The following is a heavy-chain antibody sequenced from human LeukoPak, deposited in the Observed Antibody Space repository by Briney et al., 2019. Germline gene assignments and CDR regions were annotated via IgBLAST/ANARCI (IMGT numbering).Heavy chain of an antibody. D-gene: IGHD3-22*01. CDR2: IGSGGST. CDR3: AKAEEGYDSSGYYEDY. CDR1: GFTFRSYA. J-gene: IGHJ4*02. Sequence: GGSLRLSCAASGFTFRSYAMSWVRQAPGKGLEWVSTIGSGGSTFYADSVKGRFTISRDNSKNTLYLQMNSLRAEDTAVYYCAKAEEGYDSSGYYEDYWGQGTLVTVSS. V-gene: IGHV3-23*01.